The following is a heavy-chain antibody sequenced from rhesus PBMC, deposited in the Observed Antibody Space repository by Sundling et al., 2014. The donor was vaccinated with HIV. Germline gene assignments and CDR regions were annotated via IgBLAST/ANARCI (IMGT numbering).Heavy chain of an antibody. D-gene: IGHD1-44*01. Sequence: QVQLQESGPGLVKPSETLSLTCAVSSGSISGYYWSWIRQAPGKGLEWIGFIFGSTGKTNYNPSLQSRVTLSVETSKNKFSLKLTSVTAADTAVYFCARTPGEPTTPSTNGLDSWAEGSSSPSPQ. CDR1: SGSISGYY. CDR2: IFGSTGKT. CDR3: ARTPGEPTTPSTNGLDS. V-gene: IGHV4-165*01. J-gene: IGHJ6*01.